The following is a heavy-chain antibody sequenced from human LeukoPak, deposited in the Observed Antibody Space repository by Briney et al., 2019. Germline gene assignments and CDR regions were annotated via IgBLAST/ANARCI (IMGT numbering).Heavy chain of an antibody. J-gene: IGHJ4*02. CDR1: GFSFSIYT. CDR2: ISYDGSGK. CDR3: AKDMFGLS. V-gene: IGHV3-30-3*01. Sequence: GGSLRLSCGASGFSFSIYTMQWVRQAPGKGLEWVALISYDGSGKNYAGSVKGRFTISRDNSKNTLYLQMNSLRAEDTAVYYCAKDMFGLSWGQGTLVTVSS. D-gene: IGHD3-10*02.